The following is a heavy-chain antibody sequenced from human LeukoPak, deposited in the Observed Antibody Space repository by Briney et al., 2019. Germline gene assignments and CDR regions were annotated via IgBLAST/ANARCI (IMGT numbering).Heavy chain of an antibody. V-gene: IGHV1-2*02. CDR2: INTKSGAT. J-gene: IGHJ5*02. CDR1: GYTLTGYC. Sequence: ASVKVSCKASGYTLTGYCMHWVRQAPGQGLEWLGWINTKSGATNYAQNFQGRVTMTRDTSMSTTYMELKRLRSDDTAVYYCARDSGTTGEVKFDPWGQGILVTVSS. CDR3: ARDSGTTGEVKFDP. D-gene: IGHD3-10*01.